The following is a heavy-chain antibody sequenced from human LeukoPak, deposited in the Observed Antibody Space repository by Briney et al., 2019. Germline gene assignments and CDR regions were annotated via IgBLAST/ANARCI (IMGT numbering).Heavy chain of an antibody. J-gene: IGHJ6*03. D-gene: IGHD2-2*01. CDR1: GLTLGDYG. V-gene: IGHV3-20*04. Sequence: WGSLRLSCAGSGLTLGDYGMSWGRQAPGKGPEWVSGINLDGGCTGYADSVTGQFTISSDNAKDTLYLQMNSLRAEDTALYYCARVVIVVVPADMVSPIYYMDVWGKGTTVTVSS. CDR3: ARVVIVVVPADMVSPIYYMDV. CDR2: INLDGGCT.